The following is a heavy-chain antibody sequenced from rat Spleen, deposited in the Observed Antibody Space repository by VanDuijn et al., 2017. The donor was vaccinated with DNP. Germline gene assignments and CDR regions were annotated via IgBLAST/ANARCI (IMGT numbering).Heavy chain of an antibody. CDR1: GFTFSTYW. Sequence: EVQLVETGGDLVPPGRSLKLSCVASGFTFSTYWMFWIRQAPTKGLEWVASISTGGGNTYYRDSVKGRFTITRDNAKNTQYLQMDSLRPEDTATYYYARLYSSHIDYWGQGVMVTVSS. D-gene: IGHD1-2*01. J-gene: IGHJ2*01. CDR3: ARLYSSHIDY. CDR2: ISTGGGNT. V-gene: IGHV5S13*01.